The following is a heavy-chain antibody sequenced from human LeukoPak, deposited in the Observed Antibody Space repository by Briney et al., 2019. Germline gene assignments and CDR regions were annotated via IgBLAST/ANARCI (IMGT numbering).Heavy chain of an antibody. Sequence: SGTLSLTCAVSGGSISSSNWWSWVRQPPGKGLEWIGEIYHSGSTNYNPSLKSRVTISVDKSKNQFTLKLSSVTAADTAVYYCASTGYGSGNSRFDYWGQGTLVTVSS. J-gene: IGHJ4*02. CDR3: ASTGYGSGNSRFDY. CDR2: IYHSGST. D-gene: IGHD3-10*01. CDR1: GGSISSSNW. V-gene: IGHV4-4*02.